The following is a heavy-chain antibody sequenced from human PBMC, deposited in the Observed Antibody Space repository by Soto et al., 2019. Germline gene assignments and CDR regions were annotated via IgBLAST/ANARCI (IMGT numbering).Heavy chain of an antibody. CDR1: GFTFSSYA. Sequence: GGSLRLSCAASGFTFSSYAMHWVRQAPGKGLEWVAVISYDGSNKYYADSVKGRFTISRDNSKNTLYLQMNSLRAEDTAVYYCARSFYSGYDLFDYWGQGTLVTVSS. D-gene: IGHD5-12*01. V-gene: IGHV3-30*04. CDR3: ARSFYSGYDLFDY. J-gene: IGHJ4*02. CDR2: ISYDGSNK.